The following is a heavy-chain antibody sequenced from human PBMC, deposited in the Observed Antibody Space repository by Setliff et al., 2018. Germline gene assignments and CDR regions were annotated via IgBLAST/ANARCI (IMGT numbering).Heavy chain of an antibody. CDR3: ATNVLVAGSSLDS. CDR2: IRNKFNSLAT. V-gene: IGHV3-73*01. CDR1: GFAFVGVE. Sequence: GGSLRLSCAASGFAFVGVEIHWVRQASGKGLEWVGRIRNKFNSLATQYGESFKGRFTISRDDSMNTAYLQMDSLRTEDTAVYYCATNVLVAGSSLDSWGQGSLVTVSS. D-gene: IGHD2-8*02. J-gene: IGHJ4*02.